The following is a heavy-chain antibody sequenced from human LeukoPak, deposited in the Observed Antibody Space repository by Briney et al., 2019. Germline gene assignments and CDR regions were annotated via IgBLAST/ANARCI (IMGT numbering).Heavy chain of an antibody. CDR1: GFTFSTYG. CDR2: INHSGST. CDR3: ARAGIAAAGPPFFDY. V-gene: IGHV4-34*01. J-gene: IGHJ4*02. Sequence: LRLSCAASGFTFSTYGMHWVRQPPGKGLEWIGEINHSGSTNYNPSLKSRVTISVDTSKNQFSLKLSSVTAADTAVYYCARAGIAAAGPPFFDYWGQGTLVTVSS. D-gene: IGHD6-13*01.